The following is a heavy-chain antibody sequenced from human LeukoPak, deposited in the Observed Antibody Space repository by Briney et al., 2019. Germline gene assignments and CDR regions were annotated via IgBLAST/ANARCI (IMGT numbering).Heavy chain of an antibody. CDR2: IYPGDSDI. D-gene: IGHD1-26*01. J-gene: IGHJ4*02. CDR1: GFTFITSW. Sequence: GESLKISFKGSGFTFITSWIAWVRQMPGKGLEWMGIIYPGDSDIRYSPSFQGQVTISADKSISIAYLQWSSLKASDTAMYYCARGGSYYDTVDYWGQGTLVTVSS. V-gene: IGHV5-51*01. CDR3: ARGGSYYDTVDY.